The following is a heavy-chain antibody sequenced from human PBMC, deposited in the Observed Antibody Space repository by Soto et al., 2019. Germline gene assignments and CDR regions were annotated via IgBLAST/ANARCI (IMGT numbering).Heavy chain of an antibody. D-gene: IGHD2-21*01. CDR1: GYSFTSYW. CDR2: IYPGDSDT. Sequence: GESLKISCKGSGYSFTSYWIGWVRQMPGKGLEWMGIIYPGDSDTRNSPSFQGQVTISADKSISTAYLQWSGLKATDTAMYYCSRSRYVVVIATTLPGGFDPWGQGTLVTVSS. J-gene: IGHJ5*02. V-gene: IGHV5-51*01. CDR3: SRSRYVVVIATTLPGGFDP.